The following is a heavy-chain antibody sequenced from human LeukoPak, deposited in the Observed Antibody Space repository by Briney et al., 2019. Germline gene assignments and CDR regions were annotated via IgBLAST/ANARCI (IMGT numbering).Heavy chain of an antibody. CDR2: IIPIFGTA. J-gene: IGHJ4*02. CDR3: AREKDTAMGKGAFDY. Sequence: SVKVSCKASGGTFSSYAISWVRQAPGQGLERMGGIIPIFGTANYAQKFQGRVTITADESTSTAYMELSSLRSEDTAVYYCAREKDTAMGKGAFDYWGQGTLVTVSS. V-gene: IGHV1-69*13. D-gene: IGHD5-18*01. CDR1: GGTFSSYA.